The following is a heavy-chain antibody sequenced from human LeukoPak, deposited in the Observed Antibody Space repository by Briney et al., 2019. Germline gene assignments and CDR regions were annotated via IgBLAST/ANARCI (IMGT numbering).Heavy chain of an antibody. CDR2: INPSGGST. Sequence: ASMKVSCKASGYTFTSYYMHWVRQAPGQGLEWMGIINPSGGSTSYAQKFQGRVTMTRDTSTSTVYMELSSLRSEDTAVYYCARFPHGSGSYSRGFDYWGQGTLVTVSS. CDR3: ARFPHGSGSYSRGFDY. CDR1: GYTFTSYY. D-gene: IGHD3-10*01. J-gene: IGHJ4*02. V-gene: IGHV1-46*01.